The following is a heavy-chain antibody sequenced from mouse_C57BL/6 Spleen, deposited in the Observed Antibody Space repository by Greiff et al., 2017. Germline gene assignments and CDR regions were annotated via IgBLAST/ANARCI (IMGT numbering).Heavy chain of an antibody. Sequence: VQLQQSGPGLVQPSQSLSITCTVSGFSLTSYGVHWVRQSPGKGLEWLGVIWSGGSTDYNAAFISRLSISKDNSKSQVFFKMNSLPADDTAIYYCARTGNSNYYAMDYWGQGTSVTVSS. CDR2: IWSGGST. V-gene: IGHV2-2*01. CDR1: GFSLTSYG. CDR3: ARTGNSNYYAMDY. J-gene: IGHJ4*01. D-gene: IGHD2-1*01.